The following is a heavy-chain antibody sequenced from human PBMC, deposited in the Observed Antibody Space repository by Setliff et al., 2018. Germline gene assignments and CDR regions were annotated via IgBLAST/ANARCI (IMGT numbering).Heavy chain of an antibody. D-gene: IGHD1-1*01. V-gene: IGHV3-48*01. CDR2: ISFSSSTI. Sequence: LRLSCAASGFTFSTYNMNWVRQAPGKGLEWVSYISFSSSTIYYADSVKGRFTISRDNAKNSLYLQMNSLGAEDTAVYYCARDHGELGQERRTHFFRHWGQGTLVTVSS. J-gene: IGHJ1*01. CDR1: GFTFSTYN. CDR3: ARDHGELGQERRTHFFRH.